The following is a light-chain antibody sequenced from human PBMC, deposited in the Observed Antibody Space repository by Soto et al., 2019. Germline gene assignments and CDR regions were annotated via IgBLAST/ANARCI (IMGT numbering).Light chain of an antibody. Sequence: EIVLTQSPGTLSLSPGERATLSCRASQSLSSSYLAGYQQRPGQAPRLLIYGASSRATGIPDRFSGSGSGKDFTLIISTLEPEDFAVYYCQQYGSSPRTFGQGTKVELK. CDR2: GAS. CDR3: QQYGSSPRT. V-gene: IGKV3-20*01. J-gene: IGKJ1*01. CDR1: QSLSSSY.